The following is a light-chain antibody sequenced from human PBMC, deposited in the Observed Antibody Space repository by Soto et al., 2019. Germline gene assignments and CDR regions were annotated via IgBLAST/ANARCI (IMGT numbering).Light chain of an antibody. CDR3: QQYGSIPWT. CDR2: GAS. Sequence: EIVLTQSPGTLSLSPGERVTLSCGASQSLSSNSLAWYQQKPGQAPRLLIYGASSRATGIPDRFSGSGSGTDFTLTISRLEPEDFAVYYCQQYGSIPWTFGQGTKVEIK. V-gene: IGKV3-20*01. J-gene: IGKJ1*01. CDR1: QSLSSNS.